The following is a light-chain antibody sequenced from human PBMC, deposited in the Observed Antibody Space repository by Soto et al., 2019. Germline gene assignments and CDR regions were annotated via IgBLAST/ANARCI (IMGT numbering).Light chain of an antibody. J-gene: IGKJ1*01. CDR1: QSVSSN. V-gene: IGKV3D-15*01. Sequence: EIVMTPSPATLSVSPGERATLSCWASQSVSSNLAWYQQTPGQAPRLLIYDVSTRATGIPTRFSGSGSGTEFTLTISSLQSEDFAVYYCQQYNNWPRTFGQGTKVDIK. CDR2: DVS. CDR3: QQYNNWPRT.